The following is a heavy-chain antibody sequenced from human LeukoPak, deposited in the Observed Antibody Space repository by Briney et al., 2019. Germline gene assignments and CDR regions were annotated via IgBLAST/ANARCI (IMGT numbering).Heavy chain of an antibody. J-gene: IGHJ6*02. Sequence: ASVKVSCKASRYTFTSYDINWVRQATGQGLEWMGWMNPNSGNTGYAQKFQGRVTMTRNTSISTAYMELSSLRSEDTAVYYCILITMVRGVTGDYYYGMDVWGQGTTVTVPS. D-gene: IGHD3-10*01. V-gene: IGHV1-8*01. CDR3: ILITMVRGVTGDYYYGMDV. CDR2: MNPNSGNT. CDR1: RYTFTSYD.